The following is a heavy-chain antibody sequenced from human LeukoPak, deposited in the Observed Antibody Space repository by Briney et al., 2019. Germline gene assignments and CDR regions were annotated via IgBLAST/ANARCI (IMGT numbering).Heavy chain of an antibody. CDR3: ARGGDLWYYYDEPGTSDAFDI. CDR2: INPNSGGT. CDR1: GYTFTGYY. V-gene: IGHV1-2*04. D-gene: IGHD3-22*01. J-gene: IGHJ3*02. Sequence: GASVKVSCKASGYTFTGYYMHWVRQAPGQGLEWMGWINPNSGGTNYAQKFQGWVTMTRDTSISTAYMELSRLRSDDTAVYYCARGGDLWYYYDEPGTSDAFDIWGQGTMVTVSS.